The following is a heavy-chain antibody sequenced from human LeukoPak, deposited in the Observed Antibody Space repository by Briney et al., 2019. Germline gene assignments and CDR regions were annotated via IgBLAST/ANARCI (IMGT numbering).Heavy chain of an antibody. D-gene: IGHD3-22*01. V-gene: IGHV3-23*01. CDR3: AKGDYYDLDY. CDR2: ITSGVGIT. CDR1: GFTFSNFG. J-gene: IGHJ4*02. Sequence: PGGSLRLSCAASGFTFSNFGMNWVRQAPGKGLEWVSTITSGVGITYYADSVKGRFTISRDNSRNTLYLQMNSLRAEDTAVYYCAKGDYYDLDYWGQGTLVTVSS.